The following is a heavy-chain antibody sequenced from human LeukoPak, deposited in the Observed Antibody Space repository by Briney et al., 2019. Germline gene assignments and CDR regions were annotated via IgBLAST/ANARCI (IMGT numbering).Heavy chain of an antibody. D-gene: IGHD2-2*01. J-gene: IGHJ4*02. Sequence: PGRSLRLSCAASGFTFSSYSMNWVRQAPGKGLEWVSSISSSSSYIYYADSVKGRFTISRDNAKNSLYLQMNSLRAEDTAVYYCATALGYCSSTSCPDFDYWGQGTLVTVSS. CDR3: ATALGYCSSTSCPDFDY. CDR1: GFTFSSYS. CDR2: ISSSSSYI. V-gene: IGHV3-21*01.